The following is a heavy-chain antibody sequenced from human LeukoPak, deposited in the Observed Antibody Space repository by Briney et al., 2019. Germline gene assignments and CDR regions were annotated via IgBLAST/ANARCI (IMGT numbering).Heavy chain of an antibody. CDR1: GGSISSSSYY. Sequence: PSETLSLTCTVSGGSISSSSYYWGWIRQPPGKGLEWIGSIYYSGSTYYNPSLKSRVTISVDTSKNQFSLKLTSVTAADTAVYYCARAYYDFWSGYYFASLSSYFDYWGQGTLVTVSS. CDR3: ARAYYDFWSGYYFASLSSYFDY. V-gene: IGHV4-39*07. J-gene: IGHJ4*02. CDR2: IYYSGST. D-gene: IGHD3-3*01.